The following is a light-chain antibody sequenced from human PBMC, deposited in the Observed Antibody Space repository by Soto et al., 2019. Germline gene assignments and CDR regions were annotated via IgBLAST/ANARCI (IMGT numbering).Light chain of an antibody. CDR1: QSVTSF. CDR2: DAS. J-gene: IGKJ4*01. V-gene: IGKV3-11*01. Sequence: EIVLTQSPATLSLSPGERATLSCRASQSVTSFLAWYQHKPGQAPRLLIYDASHRTAGIPARFSGSGSGTDFTLTISSLEPEDFAVYYCQQRTNCRALTFGGGTRVEI. CDR3: QQRTNCRALT.